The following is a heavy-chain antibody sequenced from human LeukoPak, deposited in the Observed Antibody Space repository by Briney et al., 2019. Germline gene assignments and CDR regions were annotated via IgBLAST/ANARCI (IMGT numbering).Heavy chain of an antibody. CDR1: GVSISSSNSY. CDR2: IYYSGNT. V-gene: IGHV4-39*01. CDR3: ATRFLNYCSSTSCPNWFDP. Sequence: SETLSLTCTVSGVSISSSNSYWGWIRQPPGKGLEWIGSIYYSGNTYYNASLKSQVSISIDTSKNQFSLKLSSVTAADTAVYYCATRFLNYCSSTSCPNWFDPWGQGTLVTVSS. D-gene: IGHD2-2*01. J-gene: IGHJ5*02.